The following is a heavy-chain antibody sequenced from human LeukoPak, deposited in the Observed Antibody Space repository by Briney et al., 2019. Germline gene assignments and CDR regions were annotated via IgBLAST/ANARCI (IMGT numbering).Heavy chain of an antibody. CDR2: ISSSGSTI. J-gene: IGHJ4*02. D-gene: IGHD3-10*01. Sequence: GGPLRLSCAASGFTFSSYGMHWVRQAPGKGLEWVSYISSSGSTIYYADSVKGRFTISRDNAKNSLYLQMNSLRAEDTAVYYCARSGVRGVTTYYFDYWGQGTPVTVSS. CDR1: GFTFSSYG. V-gene: IGHV3-48*04. CDR3: ARSGVRGVTTYYFDY.